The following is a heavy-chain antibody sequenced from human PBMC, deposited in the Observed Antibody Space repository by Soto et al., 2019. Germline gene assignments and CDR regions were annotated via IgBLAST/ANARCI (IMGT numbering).Heavy chain of an antibody. CDR3: ARDGGYCSSTSCRGYYYYGMDV. V-gene: IGHV1-69*01. Sequence: QVQLVQSGAEVKKPGTSVKVSCKASGGTFSSYAISWVRQAPGQGLEWMGGIIRIFGTANYVQKFQAGVTITADESKRTAYMELSSLRSEDKAVYYCARDGGYCSSTSCRGYYYYGMDVWGRGNKVTASS. CDR1: GGTFSSYA. CDR2: IIRIFGTA. D-gene: IGHD2-2*01. J-gene: IGHJ6*02.